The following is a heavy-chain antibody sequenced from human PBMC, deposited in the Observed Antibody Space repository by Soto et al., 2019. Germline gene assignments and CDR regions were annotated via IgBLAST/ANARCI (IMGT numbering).Heavy chain of an antibody. CDR2: INPNSGGT. CDR1: GYTFTGYY. Sequence: ASVKVSCKASGYTFTGYYMHWVRQAPGQGLGWMGRINPNSGGTNYAQKFQGRVTMTRDTSISTAYTELSSLRSEDTATYYCAREAIVAGATAGMDVWGQGTTVTVSS. J-gene: IGHJ6*02. V-gene: IGHV1-2*06. D-gene: IGHD1-26*01. CDR3: AREAIVAGATAGMDV.